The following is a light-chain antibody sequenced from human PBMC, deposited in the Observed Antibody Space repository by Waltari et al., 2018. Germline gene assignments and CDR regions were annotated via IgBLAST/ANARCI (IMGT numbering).Light chain of an antibody. CDR2: GAS. V-gene: IGKV3-20*01. CDR1: QSVSSSY. Sequence: EIVLTQSPGTLSLSPGERATLSCRASQSVSSSYLAWYQQKPGQATRLLIYGASSRATGIPDRFSGSGSGTDFTLTISRLEPEDIATYYCQQYDSVPFTFGPGTKLDFQ. CDR3: QQYDSVPFT. J-gene: IGKJ3*01.